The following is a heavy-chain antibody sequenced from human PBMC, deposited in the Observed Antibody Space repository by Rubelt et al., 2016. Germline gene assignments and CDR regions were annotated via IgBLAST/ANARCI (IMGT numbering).Heavy chain of an antibody. J-gene: IGHJ4*02. Sequence: QVQLQQWGAGLLKPSETLSLTCAVYGGSFSGYYWSWIRQPPGKGLEWIGEINHSGSTNYNPSLKIRVSISVYTCKNRLSLKLGSVTAADTAVYYCSRASYCSGGSCWYDREYWGQGTLVTGSS. CDR2: INHSGST. V-gene: IGHV4-34*01. CDR3: SRASYCSGGSCWYDREY. D-gene: IGHD2-15*01. CDR1: GGSFSGYY.